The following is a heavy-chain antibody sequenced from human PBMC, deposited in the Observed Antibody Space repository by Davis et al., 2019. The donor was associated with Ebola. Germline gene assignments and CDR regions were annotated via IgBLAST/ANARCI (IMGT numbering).Heavy chain of an antibody. CDR3: AKSSVMHLRENHYFYYAMDA. V-gene: IGHV1-69*13. CDR1: GYTFSDYK. J-gene: IGHJ6*04. CDR2: IIPMFETT. Sequence: SVKVSCKASGYTFSDYKIHWVRQAPGQRLEWMGRIIPMFETTNYAQKFQGRVTITADESTTTAYMELSSLRSEDTAVYYCAKSSVMHLRENHYFYYAMDAWGRGTPVTVSS. D-gene: IGHD2-21*01.